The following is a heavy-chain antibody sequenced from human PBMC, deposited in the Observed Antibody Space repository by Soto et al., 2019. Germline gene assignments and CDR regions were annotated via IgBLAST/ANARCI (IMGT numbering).Heavy chain of an antibody. J-gene: IGHJ3*02. Sequence: ASVKVSCKASGYTFTGYYMHWVRRAPGQGLEWMGWINPNSGGTNYAQKFQGWVTMTRDTSISTAYMELSRLRSDDTAVYYCASGLATVTNNPQQATQPTDAFDIWGQGTMVTVSS. CDR1: GYTFTGYY. D-gene: IGHD4-17*01. V-gene: IGHV1-2*04. CDR2: INPNSGGT. CDR3: ASGLATVTNNPQQATQPTDAFDI.